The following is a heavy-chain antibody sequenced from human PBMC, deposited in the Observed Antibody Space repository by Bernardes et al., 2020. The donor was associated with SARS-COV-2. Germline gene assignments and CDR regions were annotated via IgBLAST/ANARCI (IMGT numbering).Heavy chain of an antibody. J-gene: IGHJ6*02. Sequence: VWSLILSCAASGFIFSNYAMHWVRQAPGKGLEWVALISYDGSNKYYADSAKGRFTISRDNSKNTLYLQMNSLRAEDTALFYCAKDWRTGAYYYYGMDVWGQGTTVTVSS. CDR1: GFIFSNYA. CDR3: AKDWRTGAYYYYGMDV. V-gene: IGHV3-30*18. CDR2: ISYDGSNK. D-gene: IGHD3-3*01.